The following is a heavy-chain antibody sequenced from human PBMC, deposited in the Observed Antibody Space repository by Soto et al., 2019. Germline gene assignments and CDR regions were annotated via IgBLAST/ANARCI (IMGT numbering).Heavy chain of an antibody. CDR3: ARQRPVGPEPSGGLIVIPVSAF. CDR2: ISYSGIT. Sequence: ETLSLTGNVSGVSSNSVAFSGSRQTPGKRLEWVGYISYSGITNYNPSLKSRVTISLHTSKNEVSLRMTSVAAADTAVCYWARQRPVGPEPSGGLIVIPVSAFWGHGTMVPVS. CDR1: GVSSNSVA. D-gene: IGHD3-16*02. J-gene: IGHJ3*01. V-gene: IGHV4-59*08.